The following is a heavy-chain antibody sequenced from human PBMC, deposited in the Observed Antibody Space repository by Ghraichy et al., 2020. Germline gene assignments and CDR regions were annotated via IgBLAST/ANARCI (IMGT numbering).Heavy chain of an antibody. J-gene: IGHJ4*02. CDR1: GYRFTSYH. CDR3: ASPGPNSSGWYGY. V-gene: IGHV1-46*03. Sequence: ASVKVSCTASGYRFTSYHMHWVRQAPGQGLEWMGIINPSGGSTSYAQKFQGRVTMTRDTSTSTVYMELSSLRSEDTAVYYCASPGPNSSGWYGYWGQGTLVTVSS. CDR2: INPSGGST. D-gene: IGHD6-19*01.